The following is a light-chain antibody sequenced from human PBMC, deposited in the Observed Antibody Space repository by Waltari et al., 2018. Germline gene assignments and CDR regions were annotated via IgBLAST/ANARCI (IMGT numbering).Light chain of an antibody. Sequence: SYELTQPPSVSVSPGQTASISCSGDKLGDKYVSWYQQKPGQSPVVVIYQDNRRPAGIPERFSGSNSGNTANLTISGTQALDEADFYCQAWASTTVVSGGGTKLTVL. J-gene: IGLJ2*01. V-gene: IGLV3-1*01. CDR3: QAWASTTVV. CDR1: KLGDKY. CDR2: QDN.